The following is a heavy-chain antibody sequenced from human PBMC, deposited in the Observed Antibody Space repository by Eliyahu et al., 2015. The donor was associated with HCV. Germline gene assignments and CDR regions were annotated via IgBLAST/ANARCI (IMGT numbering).Heavy chain of an antibody. CDR1: GFTXSNAW. Sequence: EVQLVESGGGLVKPGGSLRLSCAASGFTXSNAWMSWVRQAPGXGLEWVGRIKSKTDGGTTDYAAPVKGRFTISRDDSKNTLYLQMNSLKTEDTAVYYCTTDLPYYYDSSGYPVDYWGQGTLVTVSS. CDR2: IKSKTDGGTT. J-gene: IGHJ4*02. V-gene: IGHV3-15*01. D-gene: IGHD3-22*01. CDR3: TTDLPYYYDSSGYPVDY.